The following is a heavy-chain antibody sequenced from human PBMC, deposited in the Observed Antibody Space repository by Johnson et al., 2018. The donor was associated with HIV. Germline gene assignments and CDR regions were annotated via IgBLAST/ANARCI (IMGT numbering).Heavy chain of an antibody. V-gene: IGHV3-11*04. J-gene: IGHJ3*02. CDR1: GFTFRDYY. D-gene: IGHD3-16*01. Sequence: QELLVESGGGLVKPGGSLRLSCLASGFTFRDYYMTWIRQAPGKGLEWISYISSSGSTIYYADSVKGRFTISRDNAKNTLYLQMNSLRAEDTAVYYCARDRWGLKDAFDIWGQGTMVTVSS. CDR2: ISSSGSTI. CDR3: ARDRWGLKDAFDI.